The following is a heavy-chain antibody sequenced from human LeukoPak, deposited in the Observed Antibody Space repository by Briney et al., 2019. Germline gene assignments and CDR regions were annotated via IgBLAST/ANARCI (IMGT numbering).Heavy chain of an antibody. CDR3: ARDNYDYGDFDY. J-gene: IGHJ4*02. D-gene: IGHD4-17*01. V-gene: IGHV1-46*01. CDR1: GYTFTSYY. CDR2: INPSGGST. Sequence: GASVKVSCKASGYTFTSYYMHWVRQAPGQGLEWMRIINPSGGSTSYAQKFQGRVTMTRDTSTSTVYMELSSLRSEDTAVYYCARDNYDYGDFDYWGQGTLVTVSS.